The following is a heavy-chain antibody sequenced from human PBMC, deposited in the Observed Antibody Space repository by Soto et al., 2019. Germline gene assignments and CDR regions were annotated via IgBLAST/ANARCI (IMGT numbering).Heavy chain of an antibody. J-gene: IGHJ4*02. CDR3: ARAFWSGYYSWYYFDY. D-gene: IGHD3-3*01. CDR1: GFTFSDHY. CDR2: TRNKANSYTT. Sequence: EVQLVESGGGLVQPGGSLRLSCAASGFTFSDHYMDWVRQAPGKGLEWVGRTRNKANSYTTEYAASVKGRFIISRDDSKNSLYLQMNSLKTEDTAVYYCARAFWSGYYSWYYFDYWGQGTLVTVSS. V-gene: IGHV3-72*01.